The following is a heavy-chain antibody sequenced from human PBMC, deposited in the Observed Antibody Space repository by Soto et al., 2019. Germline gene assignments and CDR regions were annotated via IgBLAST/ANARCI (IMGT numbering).Heavy chain of an antibody. D-gene: IGHD3-22*01. CDR1: DFSLSSGKYY. V-gene: IGHV4-30-4*01. CDR2: IYYSRST. CDR3: ARDCNGNYHDSSGYYPFDY. J-gene: IGHJ4*02. Sequence: CLSSPVSDFSLSSGKYYLRWNSQPPGKSLEWIGYIYYSRSTYYNPSLRSRVTISVDTSKNQFSLKLSSVTAADTAVYYCARDCNGNYHDSSGYYPFDYLVQGTQATVS.